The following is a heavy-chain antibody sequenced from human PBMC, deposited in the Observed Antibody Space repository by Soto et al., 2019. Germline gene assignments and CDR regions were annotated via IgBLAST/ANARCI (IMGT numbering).Heavy chain of an antibody. CDR3: ARDLKPYFGPGSLHGLFDY. CDR2: INPNGGVT. Sequence: ASVKVSCKASGYAFIDHYIHWLRQAPGQGLQWMGWINPNGGVTKVSQKFQGRVTMTGDTSINTVYMDLGGLTSDDMAVYYCARDLKPYFGPGSLHGLFDYWGQGTLVTVSS. J-gene: IGHJ4*02. CDR1: GYAFIDHY. D-gene: IGHD3-10*01. V-gene: IGHV1-2*02.